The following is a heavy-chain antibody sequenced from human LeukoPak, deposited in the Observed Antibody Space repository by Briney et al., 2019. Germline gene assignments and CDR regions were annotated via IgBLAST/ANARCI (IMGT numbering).Heavy chain of an antibody. CDR2: INPNSGGT. V-gene: IGHV1-2*02. Sequence: ASVKVSCKASGYTFTGYYMHWVRQAPGQGLEWMGWINPNSGGTKYAQKFQGRVTMTRDTSISTAYMELSRLRSDDTAVYYCARVTGYMTEDYFDYWGQGTLITVSS. CDR1: GYTFTGYY. CDR3: ARVTGYMTEDYFDY. J-gene: IGHJ4*02. D-gene: IGHD6-13*01.